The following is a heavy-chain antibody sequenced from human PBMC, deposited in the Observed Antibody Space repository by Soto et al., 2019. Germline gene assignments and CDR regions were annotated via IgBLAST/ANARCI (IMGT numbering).Heavy chain of an antibody. CDR2: INAGNGNT. Sequence: ASVKVSCKASGYTFTSYAMHWVRQAPGQRLEWMGWINAGNGNTKYSQKFQGRVTITRDTSASTAYMELSSLRSEDTAVYYCARAKGPPHYDSSLFDPWGQGTLVTVSS. CDR1: GYTFTSYA. J-gene: IGHJ5*02. V-gene: IGHV1-3*01. D-gene: IGHD3-22*01. CDR3: ARAKGPPHYDSSLFDP.